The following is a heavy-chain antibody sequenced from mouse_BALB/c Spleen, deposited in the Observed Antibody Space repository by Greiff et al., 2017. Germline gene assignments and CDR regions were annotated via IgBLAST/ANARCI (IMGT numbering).Heavy chain of an antibody. Sequence: VQLQQSGPGLVKPSQSLSLTCSVTGYSITSGYYWNWIRQFPGNKLEWMGYISYDGSNNYNPSLKNRISITRDTSKNQFFLKLNSVTTEDTATYYCARLRRVYWYFDVWGAGTTVTVSS. J-gene: IGHJ1*01. CDR2: ISYDGSN. CDR1: GYSITSGYY. V-gene: IGHV3-6*02. D-gene: IGHD2-12*01. CDR3: ARLRRVYWYFDV.